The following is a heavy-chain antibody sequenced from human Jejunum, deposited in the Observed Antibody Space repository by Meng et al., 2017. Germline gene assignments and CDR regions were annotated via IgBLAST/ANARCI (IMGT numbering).Heavy chain of an antibody. CDR3: ARRYYDSDGFTSFDY. CDR1: GYTFPDFG. D-gene: IGHD3-22*01. J-gene: IGHJ4*02. Sequence: ASVKVSCKPSGYTFPDFGVGWVRQAPGERLEWMGWISAYNGNTHHAVKFQGRITMTTDTSTSTVYMELRSLTPDDTAMYYCARRYYDSDGFTSFDYWGQGSLVTVSS. CDR2: ISAYNGNT. V-gene: IGHV1-18*01.